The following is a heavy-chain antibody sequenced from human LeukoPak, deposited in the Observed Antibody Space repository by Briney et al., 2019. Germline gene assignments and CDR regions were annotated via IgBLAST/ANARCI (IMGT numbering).Heavy chain of an antibody. CDR2: INHSGST. J-gene: IGHJ5*02. CDR3: AREGSGSYLTWFDP. Sequence: SETLSLTCAVYGGSFCGYYWSWIRKPPGKGLEWMGEINHSGSTNYNPSLKSRVTISVDTFKNQFSLKLSSVTAADTAVYDCAREGSGSYLTWFDPWGQGTLVTVSS. V-gene: IGHV4-34*01. CDR1: GGSFCGYY. D-gene: IGHD1-26*01.